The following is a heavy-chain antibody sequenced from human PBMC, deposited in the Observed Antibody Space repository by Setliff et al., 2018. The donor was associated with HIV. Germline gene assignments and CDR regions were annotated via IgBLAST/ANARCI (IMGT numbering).Heavy chain of an antibody. V-gene: IGHV1-69*05. CDR3: AREVVEMAPEEGREDAFDI. CDR1: GYSFTSYG. CDR2: IIPIFGTT. J-gene: IGHJ3*02. Sequence: ASVKVSCKASGYSFTSYGVSWVRQAPGQGLEWMGGIIPIFGTTNYAQKFQGRVTITTHESTSTAYMELSSLRSEDTAVYYCAREVVEMAPEEGREDAFDIWGQGTMVTVSS. D-gene: IGHD2-15*01.